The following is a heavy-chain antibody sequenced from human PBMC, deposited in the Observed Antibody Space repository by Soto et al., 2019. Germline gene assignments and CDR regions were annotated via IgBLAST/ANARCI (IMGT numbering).Heavy chain of an antibody. CDR3: AKVSHWGIISATDDH. CDR1: GFTFRSSP. D-gene: IGHD3-16*01. V-gene: IGHV3-23*01. Sequence: EVQLWESGGGLVQPGGSLRLSCAVSGFTFRSSPMSWVRRAPGKGLEWVSGINGGDDSEHYVDSVRGRFTIIRDNSKNLLLLQMNSLRVEDTAIYYCAKVSHWGIISATDDHWGQGTQVTVSS. CDR2: INGGDDSE. J-gene: IGHJ4*02.